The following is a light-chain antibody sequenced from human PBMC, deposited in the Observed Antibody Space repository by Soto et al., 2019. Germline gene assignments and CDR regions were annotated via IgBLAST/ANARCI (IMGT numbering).Light chain of an antibody. J-gene: IGKJ4*01. CDR1: QSVSSSY. Sequence: EIVLTQSPGTLSLSPWERATLSCRASQSVSSSYLAWYQQKPGQAPRLLIYGASSRATGIPDRFSGSGSGTDFTLTISRLEPEDFAVYYCQQYGSSPLTFGGGTQVDIK. CDR3: QQYGSSPLT. V-gene: IGKV3-20*01. CDR2: GAS.